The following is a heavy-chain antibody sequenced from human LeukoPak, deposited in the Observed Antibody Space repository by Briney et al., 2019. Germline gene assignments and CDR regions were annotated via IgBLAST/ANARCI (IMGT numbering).Heavy chain of an antibody. CDR2: IFSSGST. D-gene: IGHD2/OR15-2a*01. CDR3: ARLTKFLTTYYPTP. CDR1: GGSITGYY. V-gene: IGHV4-59*08. J-gene: IGHJ5*02. Sequence: SDTLSPTCTVSGGSITGYYWSWIRQPPGKGLDWVGYIFSSGSTNYTPSLKSRVTISLDTSKSQFSLKLISVTASDTAVYYCARLTKFLTTYYPTPWGQGTLVTVSS.